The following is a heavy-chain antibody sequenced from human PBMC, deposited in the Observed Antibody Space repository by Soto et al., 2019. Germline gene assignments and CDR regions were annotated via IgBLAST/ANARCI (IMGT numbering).Heavy chain of an antibody. Sequence: GGSLRLSCAASGFTFSDYYMSWIRQAPGKGLEWVSYISSSDSIIYYADSVKGRFTISRDNAKNSLYLQMNSLRAEDTAVYYCERDLGHYDSSGYFDYWGQGTLVTVSS. D-gene: IGHD3-22*01. V-gene: IGHV3-11*01. CDR1: GFTFSDYY. J-gene: IGHJ4*02. CDR2: ISSSDSII. CDR3: ERDLGHYDSSGYFDY.